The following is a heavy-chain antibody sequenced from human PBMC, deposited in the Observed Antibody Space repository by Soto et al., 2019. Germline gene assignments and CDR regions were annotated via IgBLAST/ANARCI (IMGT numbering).Heavy chain of an antibody. CDR3: AKALDYDSSGYYYFDY. CDR1: GFTFDDYA. V-gene: IGHV3-9*01. CDR2: ISWNSGSI. Sequence: EVQLVESGGGLVQSGRSLRLSCAASGFTFDDYAMLWVRQAPGKGLEWVSSISWNSGSIAYADSVKGRFTISRDNAKNSLFLQMSSLRPEDTALYYCAKALDYDSSGYYYFDYWGQGTLVTVSS. D-gene: IGHD3-22*01. J-gene: IGHJ4*02.